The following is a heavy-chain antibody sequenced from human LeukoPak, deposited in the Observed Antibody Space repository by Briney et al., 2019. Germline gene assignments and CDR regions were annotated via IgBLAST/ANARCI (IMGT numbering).Heavy chain of an antibody. J-gene: IGHJ6*02. CDR2: IHYSGRP. V-gene: IGHV4-59*11. Sequence: SETLSLTCTVSGGSISGHYWTWIRQPPGKGLEWIGQIHYSGRPDYNPSLKSRVSISVDTSKNQLSLKVTSVTGADTAVYYCARFGVDYDMDVWGQGTTVTVSS. D-gene: IGHD3-16*01. CDR1: GGSISGHY. CDR3: ARFGVDYDMDV.